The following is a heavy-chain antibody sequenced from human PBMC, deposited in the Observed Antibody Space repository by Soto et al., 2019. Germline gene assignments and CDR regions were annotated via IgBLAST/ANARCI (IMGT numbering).Heavy chain of an antibody. Sequence: GESLKISCKGSGYSFTSYWIGWVRQMPGKGLEWMGIIYPGDSDTRYSPSFQGQDTISADKSISTAYLQWSSLKASDTAMYYCASSAVAGTWRTDAFDIWGQGTMVTVSS. D-gene: IGHD6-19*01. CDR2: IYPGDSDT. V-gene: IGHV5-51*01. J-gene: IGHJ3*02. CDR1: GYSFTSYW. CDR3: ASSAVAGTWRTDAFDI.